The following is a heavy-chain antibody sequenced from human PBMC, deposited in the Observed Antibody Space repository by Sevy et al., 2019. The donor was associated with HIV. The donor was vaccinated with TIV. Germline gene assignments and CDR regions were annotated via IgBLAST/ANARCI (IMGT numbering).Heavy chain of an antibody. CDR3: ARDHGGVQDWYFDL. CDR2: IYTGGSK. D-gene: IGHD2-8*02. V-gene: IGHV3-53*01. Sequence: GGSLRLSCAASGFTVSNNYMSWVRQAPGKGLEWVSVIYTGGSKYYVDSVEGRFTMSRDDSKNTVYLEMNNLSAEDTAIYYCARDHGGVQDWYFDLWGRGTLVTVSS. CDR1: GFTVSNNY. J-gene: IGHJ2*01.